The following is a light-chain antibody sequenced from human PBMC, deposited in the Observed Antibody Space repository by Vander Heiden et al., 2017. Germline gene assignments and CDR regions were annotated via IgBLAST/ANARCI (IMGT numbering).Light chain of an antibody. CDR3: CSYTRSSTLV. CDR1: SSDIGDHDH. CDR2: EVS. V-gene: IGLV2-14*01. J-gene: IGLJ1*01. Sequence: QSALTRLSSLSGSPWQSITISCTGTSSDIGDHDHVSWYQQHPGKVPKVIIYEVSKRPSGVSNRFSGSKSGNTASLTISGLQAEDDADYYCCSYTRSSTLVFGTGTKVTAL.